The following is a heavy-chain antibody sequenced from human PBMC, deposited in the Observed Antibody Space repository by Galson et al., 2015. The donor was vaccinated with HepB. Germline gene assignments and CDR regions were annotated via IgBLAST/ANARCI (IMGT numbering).Heavy chain of an antibody. CDR2: IISDGSST. J-gene: IGHJ1*01. CDR1: GFTFSSYW. CDR3: ASTPQWLEYFQH. V-gene: IGHV3-74*01. Sequence: SLRLSCAASGFTFSSYWMHWVRQAPGKGLVWVSRIISDGSSTSYADSVKGRFTISRDNAKNTLYLQMNSLRAEDTAVYYCASTPQWLEYFQHWGQGTLVTVSS. D-gene: IGHD6-19*01.